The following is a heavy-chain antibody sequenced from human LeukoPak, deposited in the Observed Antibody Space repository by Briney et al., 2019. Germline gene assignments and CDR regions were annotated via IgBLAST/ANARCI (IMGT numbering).Heavy chain of an antibody. D-gene: IGHD2-15*01. CDR2: MNPSSGNT. CDR3: ARVRCSGGSCYYYYYGMDV. Sequence: ASVKVSCKASRCTFTSYDVNWVRQATGQGLEWMGWMNPSSGNTGYAQKFQGRVTMTRNTSISTAYMELSSLRSEDTAVYYCARVRCSGGSCYYYYYGMDVWGQGTTVTVSS. CDR1: RCTFTSYD. V-gene: IGHV1-8*01. J-gene: IGHJ6*02.